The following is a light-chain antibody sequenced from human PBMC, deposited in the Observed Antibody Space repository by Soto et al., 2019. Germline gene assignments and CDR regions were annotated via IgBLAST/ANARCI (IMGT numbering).Light chain of an antibody. CDR1: QDISNY. V-gene: IGKV1-33*01. J-gene: IGKJ5*01. CDR2: DAS. CDR3: QQYDNLPIT. Sequence: DIQMTQSPSSLSASVGDRVTITCQASQDISNYLNWYQQKPGKAPKLLIYDASNLETGVPSRFSGSESVTDFTFTISSLQPEDIATYYCQQYDNLPITFGQGTRLEIK.